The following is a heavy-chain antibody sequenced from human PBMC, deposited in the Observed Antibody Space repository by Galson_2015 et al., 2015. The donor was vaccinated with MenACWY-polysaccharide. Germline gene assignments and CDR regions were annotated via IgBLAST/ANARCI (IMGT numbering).Heavy chain of an antibody. D-gene: IGHD3-22*01. V-gene: IGHV1-18*01. Sequence: SVKVSCKASGYTFTRYGATWVRQAPGQGLEWMGWISASNGNTKYTQKFQGRVTMTTDSSTSTAYMDLRSLRSDDTAVYYCARDSYYAPAGDYGMDVWGQGTTVTVSS. CDR3: ARDSYYAPAGDYGMDV. CDR1: GYTFTRYG. CDR2: ISASNGNT. J-gene: IGHJ6*02.